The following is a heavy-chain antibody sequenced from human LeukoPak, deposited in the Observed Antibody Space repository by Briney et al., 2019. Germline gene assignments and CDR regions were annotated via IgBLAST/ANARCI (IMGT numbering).Heavy chain of an antibody. D-gene: IGHD3-22*01. CDR2: ISSSSSYI. CDR3: ARGCYYDSSGYSLDQH. J-gene: IGHJ1*01. Sequence: PGGSLRLSXAAPGFTFSSYSMNWVRQAPGKGLEWVSSISSSSSYIYYADSVKGRFTISRDNAKNSLYLQMNSLRAEDTAVYYCARGCYYDSSGYSLDQHWGQRTLVTVSS. CDR1: GFTFSSYS. V-gene: IGHV3-21*01.